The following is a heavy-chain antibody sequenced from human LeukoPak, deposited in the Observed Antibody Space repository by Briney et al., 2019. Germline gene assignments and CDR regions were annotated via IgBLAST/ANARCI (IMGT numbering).Heavy chain of an antibody. V-gene: IGHV1-69*02. Sequence: SVKVSCKASGYTFTDYYMHWVRQAPGQGLEWMGRIIPILGIANYAQKFQGRVTITADKSTSTAYMELSSLRSEDTAVYYCATVWFGELRSDYWGQGTLVTVSS. CDR3: ATVWFGELRSDY. D-gene: IGHD3-10*01. CDR1: GYTFTDYY. CDR2: IIPILGIA. J-gene: IGHJ4*02.